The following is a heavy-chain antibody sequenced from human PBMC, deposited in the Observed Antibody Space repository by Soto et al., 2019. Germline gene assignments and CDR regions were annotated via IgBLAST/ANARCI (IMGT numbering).Heavy chain of an antibody. V-gene: IGHV3-11*01. J-gene: IGHJ4*02. CDR2: ISISGTTI. D-gene: IGHD2-21*01. Sequence: QVQLVESGGGLVKPGGSLRLSCAASGFTLSDYYMTWIRQAPGKGLEWVSDISISGTTIHYADSVRGRFTISRDNAKNSLWLQMNTLRAEDTAVDYCAGFRGDGDYNFWGQGTLVTVSS. CDR1: GFTLSDYY. CDR3: AGFRGDGDYNF.